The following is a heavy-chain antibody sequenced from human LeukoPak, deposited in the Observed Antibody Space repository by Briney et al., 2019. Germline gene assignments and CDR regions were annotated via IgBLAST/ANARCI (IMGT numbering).Heavy chain of an antibody. D-gene: IGHD3-10*01. CDR3: ARGGTYGSGSDQHTTLDY. Sequence: SETLSLTRTVPGGSICPYYWSWIRQPAGKGLEWIGRVHASGSPNYNPSLKSRVIISVDKSKNQFSLNLNSVTAADTAVYYCARGGTYGSGSDQHTTLDYWGQGNLVTVSS. J-gene: IGHJ4*02. V-gene: IGHV4-4*07. CDR2: VHASGSP. CDR1: GGSICPYY.